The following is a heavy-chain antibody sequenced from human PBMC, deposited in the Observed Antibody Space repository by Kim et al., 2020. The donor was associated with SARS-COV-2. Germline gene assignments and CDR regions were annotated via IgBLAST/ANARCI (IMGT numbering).Heavy chain of an antibody. Sequence: SNKYYADSVKGRFTISRDNSKNTLYLQMNSLRAEDTAVYYCAKGTGAFDYWGQGTLVTVSS. J-gene: IGHJ4*02. V-gene: IGHV3-33*06. D-gene: IGHD7-27*01. CDR2: SNK. CDR3: AKGTGAFDY.